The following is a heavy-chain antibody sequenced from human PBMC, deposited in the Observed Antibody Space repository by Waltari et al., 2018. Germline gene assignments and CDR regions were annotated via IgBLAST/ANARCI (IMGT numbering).Heavy chain of an antibody. J-gene: IGHJ4*02. CDR2: RSYDGSNK. V-gene: IGHV3-30-3*01. D-gene: IGHD6-13*01. CDR1: GFTFSSYA. CDR3: ARVMAAGSHFDY. Sequence: QVQLVESGGGVVQPGRSLRLSCAASGFTFSSYARHWVRQAPGKGLEWVAVRSYDGSNKYSADSVKGRFTISRDNSKNTLYLQMNSLRAEDTAVYYCARVMAAGSHFDYWGQGTLVTVSS.